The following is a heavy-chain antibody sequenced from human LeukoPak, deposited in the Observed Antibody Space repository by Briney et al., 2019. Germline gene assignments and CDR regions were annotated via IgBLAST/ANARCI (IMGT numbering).Heavy chain of an antibody. J-gene: IGHJ5*02. CDR3: ARVQFQWFDP. Sequence: GGSPRLSCTASGFTFSITYMAWVRQTPGKGLEWVSVIYGGGDAYYADSVKGRFTIARDNSKKTLSLQMNNLRVEDTAVYYCARVQFQWFDPWGPGTLVTVSS. CDR2: IYGGGDA. CDR1: GFTFSITY. D-gene: IGHD6-19*01. V-gene: IGHV3-66*01.